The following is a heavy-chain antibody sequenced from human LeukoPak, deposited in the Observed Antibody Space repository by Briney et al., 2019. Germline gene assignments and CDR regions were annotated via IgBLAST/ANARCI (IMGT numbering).Heavy chain of an antibody. Sequence: SETLSLTCTVSGGSITGYHWSWIRQPPGKGLEWIGSIDYSGNTNYNPSLKSRVTTSEDTSNHRFSLKLTSVTAADTAVYCCARDQDCGGDCYIFDYWGQGILVTVSS. CDR3: ARDQDCGGDCYIFDY. V-gene: IGHV4-59*01. CDR1: GGSITGYH. J-gene: IGHJ4*02. CDR2: IDYSGNT. D-gene: IGHD2-21*02.